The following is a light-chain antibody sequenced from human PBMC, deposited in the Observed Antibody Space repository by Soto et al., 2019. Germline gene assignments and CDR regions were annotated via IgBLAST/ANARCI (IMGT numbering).Light chain of an antibody. V-gene: IGKV3-20*01. Sequence: EMGLTQSPGTLSLSPGESATLSCRASQRGASSHIAWYRQKPGQAPWLLIHGASNRATGNPDRFSGSGSGTVFTLTISRLEAADSAVYYCQHYGSSPPYSFGQGTKLKFK. CDR2: GAS. CDR3: QHYGSSPPYS. CDR1: QRGASSH. J-gene: IGKJ2*01.